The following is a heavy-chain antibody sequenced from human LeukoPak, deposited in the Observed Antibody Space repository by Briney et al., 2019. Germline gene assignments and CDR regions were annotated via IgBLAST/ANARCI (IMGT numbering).Heavy chain of an antibody. V-gene: IGHV4-4*07. CDR3: ARVFSYPLRAPFDP. CDR2: IYTSGST. CDR1: GGSISSYY. J-gene: IGHJ5*02. Sequence: SETLSLTCTVSGGSISSYYWSWIRQPAGKGLEWIGRIYTSGSTNYNPSLKSRVTMSVDTSKNQFSLKMSSVTAADTAVYYCARVFSYPLRAPFDPWGQGTLVTVSS. D-gene: IGHD3-3*01.